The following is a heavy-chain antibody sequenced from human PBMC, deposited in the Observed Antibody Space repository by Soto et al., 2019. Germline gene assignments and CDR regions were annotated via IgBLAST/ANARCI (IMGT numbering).Heavy chain of an antibody. CDR3: AKVLLLSGLRYFYWSQRADAFDI. J-gene: IGHJ3*02. CDR1: GFTFSSYC. CDR2: ISCDGSNK. D-gene: IGHD3-9*01. Sequence: QVQLVESGGGVVQPGRSLRLSCAASGFTFSSYCMHWVRQAPGKGLEWVAVISCDGSNKYYAESVKGRFTISRDNSKNTLYLQTNSLRAEHTAVYYRAKVLLLSGLRYFYWSQRADAFDIWGQGTMVTVSS. V-gene: IGHV3-30*18.